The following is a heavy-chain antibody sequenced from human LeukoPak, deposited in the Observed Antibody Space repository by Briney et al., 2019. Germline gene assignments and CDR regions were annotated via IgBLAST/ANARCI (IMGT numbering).Heavy chain of an antibody. CDR1: SYTISRGYH. D-gene: IGHD3-16*01. CDR2: IYHSGTT. J-gene: IGHJ5*02. CDR3: ARDPRGGNNWFDP. Sequence: SETLSLTCGVSSYTISRGYHWGWIRQPPGKGLEWIGSIYHSGTTFYSPSLKSRLTMSVDTSKNEFSLKLNSVTAADTAVYYCARDPRGGNNWFDPWGQGTQVTVSS. V-gene: IGHV4-38-2*02.